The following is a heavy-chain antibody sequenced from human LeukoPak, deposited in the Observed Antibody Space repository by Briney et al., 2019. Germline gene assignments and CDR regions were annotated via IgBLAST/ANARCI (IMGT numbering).Heavy chain of an antibody. J-gene: IGHJ2*01. V-gene: IGHV1-69*13. CDR3: AKDIWEQWLGGWYFDP. Sequence: SVKVSCKASGGTFSSYAISWVRQAPGQGLEWMGGIIPIFGTAKYAQKFQGRVTITADESTSTAYMELSSLRAEDTALYYCAKDIWEQWLGGWYFDPWGRGTLVTVSS. CDR1: GGTFSSYA. CDR2: IIPIFGTA. D-gene: IGHD6-19*01.